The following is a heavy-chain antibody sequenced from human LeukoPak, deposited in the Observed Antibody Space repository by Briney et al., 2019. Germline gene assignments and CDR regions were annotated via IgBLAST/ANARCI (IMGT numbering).Heavy chain of an antibody. D-gene: IGHD4-17*01. J-gene: IGHJ4*02. CDR1: GGSISSGDYY. CDR3: AIGTTVTTSGYYFDY. Sequence: SETLSLTCTVSGGSISSGDYYWSWIPHPPGKGLEWIGYIYYCGSTYYNPSLKSRVPISVDTSKNQFSLKLSSVTAADTAVYYCAIGTTVTTSGYYFDYWGQGTLVTVSS. CDR2: IYYCGST. V-gene: IGHV4-30-4*01.